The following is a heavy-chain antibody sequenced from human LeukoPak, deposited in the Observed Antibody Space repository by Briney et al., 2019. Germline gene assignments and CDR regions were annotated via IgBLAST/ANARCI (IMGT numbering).Heavy chain of an antibody. D-gene: IGHD2-15*01. Sequence: PSQTLSLTCAVSGGSISSGGYSWSWIRQPPGKGLEWIGYIYHSGSTYYNPSLKSRVTISVDRSKNQFSLKLRSVTAADTAVYYCARATPKYGTGGSCYSFDYWGQGTLVTVSS. V-gene: IGHV4-30-2*01. CDR1: GGSISSGGYS. J-gene: IGHJ4*02. CDR2: IYHSGST. CDR3: ARATPKYGTGGSCYSFDY.